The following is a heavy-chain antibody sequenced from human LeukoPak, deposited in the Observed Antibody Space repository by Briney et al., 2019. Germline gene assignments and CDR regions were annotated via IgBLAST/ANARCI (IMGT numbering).Heavy chain of an antibody. J-gene: IGHJ5*02. CDR2: ISAYNGNT. CDR1: GYTFTSYG. V-gene: IGHV1-18*01. CDR3: ARGGSRSYLNWFDP. D-gene: IGHD1-26*01. Sequence: AAVKVSCKASGYTFTSYGISWVRQAPGQGLEWMGWISAYNGNTNYAQKLQGRVTITTDTSTTTAYMELRSLRPDDTAVYYCARGGSRSYLNWFDPWGQGTLVTVSS.